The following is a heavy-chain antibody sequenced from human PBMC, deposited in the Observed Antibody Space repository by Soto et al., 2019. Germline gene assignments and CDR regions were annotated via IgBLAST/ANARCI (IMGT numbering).Heavy chain of an antibody. D-gene: IGHD3-22*01. CDR2: IKSKTDGGTT. CDR3: STESYSTKIVVRFDY. V-gene: IGHV3-15*07. J-gene: IGHJ4*02. CDR1: GFTFSNAW. Sequence: GGSLRLSCTASGFTFSNAWINWVRQAPGKGLEWVGRIKSKTDGGTTDFAAPVRGRFAISRDDSKNMVYLQMNSLKTEDTGIYYFSTESYSTKIVVRFDYWGQGTLVTVSS.